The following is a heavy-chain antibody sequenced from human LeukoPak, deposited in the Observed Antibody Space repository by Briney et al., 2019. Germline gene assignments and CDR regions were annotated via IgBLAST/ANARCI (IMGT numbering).Heavy chain of an antibody. CDR1: GFTASTHH. D-gene: IGHD3-22*01. J-gene: IGHJ4*02. CDR2: RQPGNVS. V-gene: IGHV3-53*01. CDR3: ARERDYDTYFDY. Sequence: PGGSLRLSCAVSGFTASTHHMAWVRQAPGKGLEWVSVRQPGNVSYYADSVTGRFTTSTDSSKNTLFLQMRVLRAEDTALYYCARERDYDTYFDYWGQGTLVIVSS.